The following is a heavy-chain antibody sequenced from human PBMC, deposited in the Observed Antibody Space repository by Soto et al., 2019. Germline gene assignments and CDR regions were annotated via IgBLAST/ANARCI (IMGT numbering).Heavy chain of an antibody. V-gene: IGHV3-30-3*01. J-gene: IGHJ3*02. D-gene: IGHD6-6*01. CDR3: ARGDSVYSSSAGNAFDI. CDR2: ISYDGSNK. CDR1: GFTFSSYA. Sequence: QVQLVESGGGVVQPGRSLRLSCAASGFTFSSYAMHWVRQAPGKGLEWVAVISYDGSNKYYADSVKGRFTISRDNSKNTLYLQMNSLRAEDTAVYYCARGDSVYSSSAGNAFDIWGQGTRVTVSS.